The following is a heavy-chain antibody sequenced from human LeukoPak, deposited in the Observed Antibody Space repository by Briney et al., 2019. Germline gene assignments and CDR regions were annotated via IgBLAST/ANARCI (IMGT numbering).Heavy chain of an antibody. J-gene: IGHJ4*02. CDR3: SRENGAFSPFGY. CDR2: ISLSGLT. Sequence: SATVSLTCGVSGGSITSTNWWSWVRQPPGQGLEWIGEISLSGLTNYNPSLKSRVTMALDKSKNHLSLNLTSVTAADTAVYYCSRENGAFSPFGYWGQGTLVTVPS. V-gene: IGHV4-4*02. D-gene: IGHD2-8*01. CDR1: GGSITSTNW.